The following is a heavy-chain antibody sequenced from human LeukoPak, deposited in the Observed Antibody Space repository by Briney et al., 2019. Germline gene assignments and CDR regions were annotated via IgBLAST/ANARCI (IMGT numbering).Heavy chain of an antibody. CDR2: VSCGTS. J-gene: IGHJ4*02. D-gene: IGHD3-9*01. Sequence: TETLSLTCTVSRGSITSSSHNWGWIRQPPGKGPEWIGSVSCGTSNHSPSLKSRLTLSIDTSKSQFSLNLRSVTAADTAIYYCARHTTYYDVLTGIPGFYFDFWSQGSLVTVTP. CDR1: RGSITSSSHN. V-gene: IGHV4-39*01. CDR3: ARHTTYYDVLTGIPGFYFDF.